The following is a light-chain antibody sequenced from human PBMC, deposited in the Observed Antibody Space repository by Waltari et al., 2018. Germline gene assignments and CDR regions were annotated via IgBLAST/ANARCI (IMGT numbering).Light chain of an antibody. CDR2: DAS. Sequence: EVLLTHSPGTLSLSSGDRATLSCRASESVGNLLAWYQQKPGQAPRLLIYDASTRATGIPDRFSGSGSGTEFTLTISRLEAGDFAMYYCQQYRMTPVSFGQGTKVEIK. CDR1: ESVGNL. V-gene: IGKV3-20*01. J-gene: IGKJ2*03. CDR3: QQYRMTPVS.